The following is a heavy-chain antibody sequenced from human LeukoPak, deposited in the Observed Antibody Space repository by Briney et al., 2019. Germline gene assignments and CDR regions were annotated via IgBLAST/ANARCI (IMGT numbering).Heavy chain of an antibody. CDR1: GGSISSYY. D-gene: IGHD3-22*01. CDR3: ARDGYYFDSSSYYF. J-gene: IGHJ4*02. V-gene: IGHV4-4*07. CDR2: IYTSGNT. Sequence: PSETLSLTCTVSGGSISSYYWSWIRQPAGKGLEWIGHIYTSGNTNYNPSLKSRVTMSVDTSKNQFSLKLRSVTAADTAVYYCARDGYYFDSSSYYFWGQGTLVTVSS.